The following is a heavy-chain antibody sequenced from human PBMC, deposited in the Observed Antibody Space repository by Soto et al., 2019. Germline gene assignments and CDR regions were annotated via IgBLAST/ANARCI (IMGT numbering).Heavy chain of an antibody. CDR3: ARSYYDSSGYNP. Sequence: SETLSLTCTVSGGSISSYYWSWIRQPPGKGLEWIGYIYYSGSTNYNPSLKSRVTISVDTSKNQFSLKLSSVTAADTAAYYCARSYYDSSGYNPWGQGTLVTVSS. CDR1: GGSISSYY. D-gene: IGHD3-22*01. V-gene: IGHV4-59*01. CDR2: IYYSGST. J-gene: IGHJ5*02.